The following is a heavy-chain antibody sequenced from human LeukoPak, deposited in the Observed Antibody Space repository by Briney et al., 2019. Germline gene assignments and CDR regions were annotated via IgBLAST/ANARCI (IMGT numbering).Heavy chain of an antibody. D-gene: IGHD3-16*02. V-gene: IGHV1-2*06. CDR1: GYTFTGYY. J-gene: IGHJ4*02. CDR3: ARGGGYTYYFDY. Sequence: ASVKVSCXASGYTFTGYYMHWVRQAPGQGLEWMGRINPNSGGTNYAQKFQGRVTMTRDTSTSTVYMEQSSLRSEDTAVYYCARGGGYTYYFDYWGQGTLVTVSS. CDR2: INPNSGGT.